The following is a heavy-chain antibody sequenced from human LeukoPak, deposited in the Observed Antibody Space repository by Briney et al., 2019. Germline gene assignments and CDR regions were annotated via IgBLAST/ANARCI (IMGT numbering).Heavy chain of an antibody. J-gene: IGHJ4*02. V-gene: IGHV3-43*01. Sequence: GGSLRLSCAASGFTFDDYTMHWVRQAPGKGLEWVSLISWNGGSTYYADSVKGRFTISRDNSKNSLYLQMNSLRTEDTALYYCAKSKTAVTTGYLDYWGQGTLVTVSS. CDR2: ISWNGGST. CDR3: AKSKTAVTTGYLDY. D-gene: IGHD4-17*01. CDR1: GFTFDDYT.